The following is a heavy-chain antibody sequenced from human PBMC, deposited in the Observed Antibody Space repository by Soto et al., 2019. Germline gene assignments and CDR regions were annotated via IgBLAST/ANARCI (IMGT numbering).Heavy chain of an antibody. V-gene: IGHV3-15*07. CDR3: TTGSGGSFRFDP. CDR1: GFTFSNAW. D-gene: IGHD2-15*01. J-gene: IGHJ5*02. CDR2: IKSKTEGGTT. Sequence: GGSLRLSCAASGFTFSNAWMNWVRQAPGKGLEWVGRIKSKTEGGTTDYAAPVKGRFTISRDDSKNTLYLQMNSLKTEDTAVYYCTTGSGGSFRFDPWGQGTLVTVSS.